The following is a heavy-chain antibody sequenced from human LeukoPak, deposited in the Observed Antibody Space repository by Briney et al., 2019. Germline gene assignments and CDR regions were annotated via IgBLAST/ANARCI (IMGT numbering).Heavy chain of an antibody. J-gene: IGHJ4*02. D-gene: IGHD3-3*01. CDR1: GFSFRSW. V-gene: IGHV3-7*01. CDR2: IKKDGSER. CDR3: TWSGEAD. Sequence: GGSLRLSCAASGFSFRSWMGWVRRAPGKGLEWVADIKKDGSERYYVDSVKGRFTISRDNAKNSLFLQMNSLRAEDTAVYYCTWSGEADWGQGTLVTVSS.